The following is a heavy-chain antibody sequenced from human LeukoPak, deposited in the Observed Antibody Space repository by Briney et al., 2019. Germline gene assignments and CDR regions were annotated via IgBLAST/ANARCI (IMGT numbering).Heavy chain of an antibody. V-gene: IGHV4-31*03. D-gene: IGHD4-17*01. CDR2: IYYSGST. CDR1: GGSISSGGYY. J-gene: IGHJ3*02. CDR3: ARTTTVDAFDI. Sequence: PSQTLSLTCTVSGGSISSGGYYWSWIRQLPGKGLEWIGYIYYSGSTYYNPSLKSRVTISVDTSKNQFSLKLSSVTAADTAVYYCARTTTVDAFDIWGQGTMVTVSS.